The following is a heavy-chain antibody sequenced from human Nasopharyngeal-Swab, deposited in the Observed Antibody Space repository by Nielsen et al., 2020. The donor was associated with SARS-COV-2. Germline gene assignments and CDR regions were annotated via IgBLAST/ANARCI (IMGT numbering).Heavy chain of an antibody. V-gene: IGHV3-21*01. Sequence: GGSLRLSCAASGFTFSSYSMNWVRQAPGKGLEWVSSISSSSSYIYYADSVKGRFTISRDNSKNTLYLQMNSLRAEDTAVYYCAKDGGNSGYYYYYYMDVWGKGTTVTVSS. CDR2: ISSSSSYI. J-gene: IGHJ6*03. CDR3: AKDGGNSGYYYYYYMDV. D-gene: IGHD4-23*01. CDR1: GFTFSSYS.